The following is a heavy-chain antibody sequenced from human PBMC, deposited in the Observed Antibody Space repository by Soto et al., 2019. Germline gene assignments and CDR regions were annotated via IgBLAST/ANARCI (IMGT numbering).Heavy chain of an antibody. CDR3: AREESYYFDY. D-gene: IGHD1-26*01. CDR1: GVSVSSGSYY. CDR2: IYYSGST. Sequence: SVTLSLTCTVSGVSVSSGSYYWRWIRQPPGKGLEWIGYIYYSGSTNYNPSLKSRVTISVDTSKNQFSLKLSSVTAADTAVYYCAREESYYFDYWGQGTLVTVSS. V-gene: IGHV4-61*01. J-gene: IGHJ4*02.